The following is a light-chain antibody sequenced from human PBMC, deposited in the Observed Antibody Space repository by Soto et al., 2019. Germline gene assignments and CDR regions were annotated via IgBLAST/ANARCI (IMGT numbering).Light chain of an antibody. CDR3: QQYNKWPPRT. J-gene: IGKJ1*01. CDR1: ESVSSN. V-gene: IGKV3-15*01. Sequence: EIVMTQSPATLSMSPVERATLSCRASESVSSNLSWYRQKPGQAPRLLIYGASSRATGIPARFSGSGSGTEFTLTISSLQSEDFAVYYCQQYNKWPPRTFGQGTKVDIK. CDR2: GAS.